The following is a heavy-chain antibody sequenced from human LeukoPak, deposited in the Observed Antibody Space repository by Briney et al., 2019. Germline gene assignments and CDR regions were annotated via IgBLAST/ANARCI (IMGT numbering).Heavy chain of an antibody. CDR3: ARDREGYCSSTSCYHYYYYGMDV. V-gene: IGHV3-33*01. J-gene: IGHJ6*02. Sequence: PGGSLRLSCAASGFTFSSYGMHWVRQAPGKGLEWVAVIWYDGSNKYYADSVKGRFTISRDNSKNTLYLQMNSLRAEDMAVYYCARDREGYCSSTSCYHYYYYGMDVWGQGTTVTVSS. D-gene: IGHD2-2*01. CDR1: GFTFSSYG. CDR2: IWYDGSNK.